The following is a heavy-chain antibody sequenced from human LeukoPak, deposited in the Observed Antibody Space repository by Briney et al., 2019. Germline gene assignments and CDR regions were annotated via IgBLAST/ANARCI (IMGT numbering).Heavy chain of an antibody. Sequence: GASVKVSCKASGGTFSSYAISWVRQAPGQGLEWMGGIIPIFGTANYAQKFQGRVTITADESTSTAYMELSSLRSEDTAVYYCARGFWRWLGHYYYYSMDVWGQGTTVTVSS. CDR1: GGTFSSYA. CDR3: ARGFWRWLGHYYYYSMDV. CDR2: IIPIFGTA. V-gene: IGHV1-69*13. D-gene: IGHD6-19*01. J-gene: IGHJ6*02.